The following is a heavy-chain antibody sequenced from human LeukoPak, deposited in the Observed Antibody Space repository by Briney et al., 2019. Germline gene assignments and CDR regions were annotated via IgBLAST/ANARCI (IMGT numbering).Heavy chain of an antibody. Sequence: PSETLSLTCTVSGGSISSYYWSWIRQPPGKGLEWIGYIYYSGSTNYNPSLKSRVTISVDTSKNQFSLKLSSVTAADTAVYYCVSIAAAGSFDYWGQGTLVTVSS. V-gene: IGHV4-59*08. D-gene: IGHD6-13*01. CDR2: IYYSGST. CDR3: VSIAAAGSFDY. CDR1: GGSISSYY. J-gene: IGHJ4*02.